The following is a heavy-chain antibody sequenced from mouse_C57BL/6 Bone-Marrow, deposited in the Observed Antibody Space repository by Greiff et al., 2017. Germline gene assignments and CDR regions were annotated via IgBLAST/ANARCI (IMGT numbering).Heavy chain of an antibody. CDR1: GYSITSGYY. V-gene: IGHV3-6*01. CDR3: AREDYYGSR. D-gene: IGHD1-1*01. Sequence: EVKLMESGPGLVKPSQSLSLTCSVTGYSITSGYYWNWIRQFPGNKLEWMGYISYDGSNNYNPSLKNRISITRDTSKNQFFLKLNSVTTEDTATXYCAREDYYGSRWGQGTTLTVSS. J-gene: IGHJ2*01. CDR2: ISYDGSN.